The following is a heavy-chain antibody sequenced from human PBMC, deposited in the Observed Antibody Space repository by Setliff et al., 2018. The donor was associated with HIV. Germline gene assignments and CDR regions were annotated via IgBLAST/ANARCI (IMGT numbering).Heavy chain of an antibody. CDR2: IYTSGST. J-gene: IGHJ6*04. CDR1: GGSISSYY. Sequence: SETLSLTCTVSGGSISSYYWSWIRQPPGKGLEWIGYIYTSGSTNYNPSLKSRVTISVDTSKNQFSLKLSSVTAADTAVYYCASPFGAVAGTMDVWGKGTTVTVSS. CDR3: ASPFGAVAGTMDV. D-gene: IGHD6-19*01. V-gene: IGHV4-4*08.